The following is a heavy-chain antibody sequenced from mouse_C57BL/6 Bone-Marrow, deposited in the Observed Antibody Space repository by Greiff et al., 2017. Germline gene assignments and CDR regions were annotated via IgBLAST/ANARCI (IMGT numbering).Heavy chain of an antibody. V-gene: IGHV5-2*01. Sequence: EVKLVESGGGLVQPGESLKLSCESNEYEFPSHDMSWVRKTPEKRLELVAAINSDGGSTYYPDTMERRFIISRDNTKKTLYLQMSSLRSEDTALYYFERHITTVVARYFDVWGTGTTVTVSS. CDR3: ERHITTVVARYFDV. CDR2: INSDGGST. D-gene: IGHD1-1*01. CDR1: EYEFPSHD. J-gene: IGHJ1*03.